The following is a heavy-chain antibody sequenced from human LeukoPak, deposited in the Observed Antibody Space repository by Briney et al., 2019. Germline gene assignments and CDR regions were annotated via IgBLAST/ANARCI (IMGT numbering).Heavy chain of an antibody. Sequence: GASVKVSCKASGGTFSSYAISWVRQAPGQGLEWMGGIIPIFGTANYAQKFQGRVTITADESTSTAYMELSSLRSEDTAVYYCAPYYYDSSGYPGWFDPWGQGTLVTVSS. CDR1: GGTFSSYA. D-gene: IGHD3-22*01. V-gene: IGHV1-69*13. CDR2: IIPIFGTA. CDR3: APYYYDSSGYPGWFDP. J-gene: IGHJ5*02.